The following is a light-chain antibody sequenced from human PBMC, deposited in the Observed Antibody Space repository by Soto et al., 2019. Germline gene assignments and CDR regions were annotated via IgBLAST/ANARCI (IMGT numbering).Light chain of an antibody. J-gene: IGKJ5*01. Sequence: DIQMTQSSSSMSASVGDRVTITCRASQSISSYLNWYQQKPGKAPKLLIYAASSLQSGVPSRFSGSGSGTDFTLTISSLQPEDFATYYCQQGYSTLITFGQGTRLETK. V-gene: IGKV1-39*01. CDR2: AAS. CDR3: QQGYSTLIT. CDR1: QSISSY.